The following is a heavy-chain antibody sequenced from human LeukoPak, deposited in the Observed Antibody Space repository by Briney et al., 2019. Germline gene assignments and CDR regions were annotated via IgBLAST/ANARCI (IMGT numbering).Heavy chain of an antibody. V-gene: IGHV3-7*01. D-gene: IGHD2-21*02. Sequence: GGSLRLSCAASGFTFSNYWMTWVRQAPGKGLEWVANINQDGSQTNYLDSVKGRFTVSRDNAKNSLYLQMNSLRAEDTAMYYCARGLLSLPRSTLDYWGQGTLVTVSS. CDR3: ARGLLSLPRSTLDY. J-gene: IGHJ4*02. CDR1: GFTFSNYW. CDR2: INQDGSQT.